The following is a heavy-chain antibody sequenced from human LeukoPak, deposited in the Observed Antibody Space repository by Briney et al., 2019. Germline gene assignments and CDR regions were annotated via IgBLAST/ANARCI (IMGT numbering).Heavy chain of an antibody. CDR2: ISFDGSNK. D-gene: IGHD3-10*01. V-gene: IGHV3-30*18. CDR1: GFTFSTFG. CDR3: AKARGALDY. J-gene: IGHJ4*02. Sequence: QPGGSLRLSCAASGFTFSTFGMPWVRQAPGKGLEWVAVISFDGSNKYYADSVKGRFTISRDNSKNKLYLQMNSLRAEDTAVYYGAKARGALDYWGQGTLVTVSS.